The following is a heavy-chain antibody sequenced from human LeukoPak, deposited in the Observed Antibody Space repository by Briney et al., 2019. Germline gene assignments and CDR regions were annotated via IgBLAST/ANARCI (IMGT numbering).Heavy chain of an antibody. D-gene: IGHD1-1*01. Sequence: GRSLRLSCAASGFTFSSYAMHWVRQAPGKGLEWVAVTSSDGNIKYYAGSVKGRFTISRDNSKNTLYLQMNSLRGEDTGVYYCARDPVPATARHFDYWGQGTLATVSS. CDR1: GFTFSSYA. J-gene: IGHJ4*02. CDR3: ARDPVPATARHFDY. V-gene: IGHV3-30-3*01. CDR2: TSSDGNIK.